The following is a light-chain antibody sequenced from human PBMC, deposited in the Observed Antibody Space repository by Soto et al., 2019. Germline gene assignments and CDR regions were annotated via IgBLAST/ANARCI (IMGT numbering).Light chain of an antibody. Sequence: QSVLTQLPSASGTPGQRVTISCSGSSSNIGSNTVNWYQQLPVTAPKLLIYSSKQRPSGVPDRFSGPKSGTSASLAISGLQSEDEADYYCAAWDDSLNVHYVFGAGSKVTV. V-gene: IGLV1-44*01. CDR1: SSNIGSNT. J-gene: IGLJ1*01. CDR2: SSK. CDR3: AAWDDSLNVHYV.